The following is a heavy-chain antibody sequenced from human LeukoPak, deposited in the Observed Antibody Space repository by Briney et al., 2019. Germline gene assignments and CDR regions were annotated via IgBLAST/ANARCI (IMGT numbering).Heavy chain of an antibody. CDR2: IYHSGST. Sequence: PSETLSLTCTVSGYSISSGYYWGWIRQPPGKGLEWIGSIYHSGSTYYNPSLKSRVTISIDTSKNQFSLKLSSVTAADTAVYYCARHDSNYANWFDPWGQGTLVTVSS. V-gene: IGHV4-38-2*02. D-gene: IGHD4-11*01. CDR3: ARHDSNYANWFDP. CDR1: GYSISSGYY. J-gene: IGHJ5*02.